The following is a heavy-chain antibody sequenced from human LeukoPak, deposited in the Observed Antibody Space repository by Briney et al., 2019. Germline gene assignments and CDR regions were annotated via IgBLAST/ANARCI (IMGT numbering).Heavy chain of an antibody. CDR3: ASTAVDHNLFDP. D-gene: IGHD2-21*02. CDR1: GGSISSGDYY. CDR2: IYYSGST. Sequence: SETLSLTCTVSGGSISSGDYYWSWIRQPPGKGLEWIGYIYYSGSTYYNPSLKSRVTISVDTSKNQFSLKLSSVTAADTAVYYCASTAVDHNLFDPLGQGTLVTVSS. V-gene: IGHV4-30-4*01. J-gene: IGHJ5*02.